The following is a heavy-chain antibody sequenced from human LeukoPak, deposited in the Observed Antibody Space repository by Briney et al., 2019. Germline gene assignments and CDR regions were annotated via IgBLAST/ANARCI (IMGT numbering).Heavy chain of an antibody. V-gene: IGHV3-7*01. J-gene: IGHJ4*02. CDR2: IKQDGSEK. D-gene: IGHD3-10*01. CDR1: GFTFSSYW. Sequence: GGSLRLPCAASGFTFSSYWMSWVRQAPGKGLDWVANIKQDGSEKYYVDSVKGRFTISRDNAKNSLYLQMNSLRAEDTAVYYCARDQGYYGSGSYYGGEFDYWGQGTLVTVSS. CDR3: ARDQGYYGSGSYYGGEFDY.